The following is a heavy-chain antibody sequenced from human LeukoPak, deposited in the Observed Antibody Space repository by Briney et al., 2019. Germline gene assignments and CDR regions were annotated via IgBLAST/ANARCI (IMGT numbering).Heavy chain of an antibody. CDR2: IKQDGSEK. J-gene: IGHJ5*02. V-gene: IGHV3-7*01. CDR1: GFTFRNYW. CDR3: ARRRTTGTTRFDP. Sequence: PGGSLRLSCAASGFTFRNYWMGWVRQAPGKGLEWVANIKQDGSEKYYVDSVKGRFTISRDNAKNSLYLQMNSLRAEDTAVYYCARRRTTGTTRFDPWGQGTLVTVSS. D-gene: IGHD1-1*01.